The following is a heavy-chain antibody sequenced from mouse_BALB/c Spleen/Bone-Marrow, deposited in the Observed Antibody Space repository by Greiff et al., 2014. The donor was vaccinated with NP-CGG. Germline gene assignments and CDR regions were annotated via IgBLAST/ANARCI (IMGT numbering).Heavy chain of an antibody. Sequence: QVMLVQSGPDLVWPSLSLSITCTVSGFSLTSSGLHWVRQPPGKGLEWLVVIWSDGSTTYNSALKSRLSITKDNSKSQVFLKMNSLQTDDTAMYYCARHEGYYYCGSSNATDYWGKAPSVTAS. CDR3: ARHEGYYYCGSSNATDY. CDR1: GFSLTSSG. D-gene: IGHD1-1*01. CDR2: IWSDGST. V-gene: IGHV2-6-2*01. J-gene: IGHJ4*01.